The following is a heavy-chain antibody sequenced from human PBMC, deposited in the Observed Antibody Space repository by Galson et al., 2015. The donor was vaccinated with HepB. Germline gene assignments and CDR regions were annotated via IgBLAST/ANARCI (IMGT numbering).Heavy chain of an antibody. D-gene: IGHD2-2*01. Sequence: SVKVSCKASGGTFSSYAISWVRQAPGQGLEWMGGIIPIFGTANYAQKFQGRVTITADESTSTAYMELSSLRSEDTAVYYCARTQDCSSTSCYYPGGVYYYYMDVWGKGTTVTVSS. CDR3: ARTQDCSSTSCYYPGGVYYYYMDV. J-gene: IGHJ6*03. CDR1: GGTFSSYA. V-gene: IGHV1-69*13. CDR2: IIPIFGTA.